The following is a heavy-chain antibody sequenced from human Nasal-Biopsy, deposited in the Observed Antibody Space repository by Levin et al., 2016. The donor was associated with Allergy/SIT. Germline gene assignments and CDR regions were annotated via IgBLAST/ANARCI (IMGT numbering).Heavy chain of an antibody. Sequence: ASVKVSCKVSGYSLTELSRHWVRQAPGKGLEWMGGFDPEDGDRLYAQRFQGRVTMTEDTSTNTAYLELTNLRSDDTAVYYCTTGERGTLDEFDYWGQGTLITVSS. CDR3: TTGERGTLDEFDY. CDR2: FDPEDGDR. J-gene: IGHJ4*02. V-gene: IGHV1-24*01. D-gene: IGHD3-16*01. CDR1: GYSLTELS.